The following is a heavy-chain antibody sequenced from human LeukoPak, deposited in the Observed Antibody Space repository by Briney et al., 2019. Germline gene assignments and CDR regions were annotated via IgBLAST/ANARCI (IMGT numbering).Heavy chain of an antibody. J-gene: IGHJ5*02. CDR3: ATIASPLSYYYDSSGYYWFDP. D-gene: IGHD3-22*01. V-gene: IGHV1-24*01. CDR2: FDPEDGET. CDR1: GYTLTELS. Sequence: ASVKVSCKVSGYTLTELSMHWVRQAPGKGLEWLGGFDPEDGETIYAQKFQGRVTMTEDTSTDTAYMELSSMRSEDTAVYYCATIASPLSYYYDSSGYYWFDPWGPGTLVTVSS.